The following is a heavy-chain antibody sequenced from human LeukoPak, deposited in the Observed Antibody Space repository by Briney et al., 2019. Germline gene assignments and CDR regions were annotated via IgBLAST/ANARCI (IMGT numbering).Heavy chain of an antibody. CDR2: IHHSGDT. CDR1: GGSISSGYW. Sequence: SGTLSLTCAVSGGSISSGYWWSWVRQPPGKGLEWIPEIHHSGDTNYNPSLKSRVTISGDMSRNQFSLDLKSVTAADTATYYCARNAAYCLDYWGQGTLVTVSS. J-gene: IGHJ4*02. V-gene: IGHV4-4*02. D-gene: IGHD2-15*01. CDR3: ARNAAYCLDY.